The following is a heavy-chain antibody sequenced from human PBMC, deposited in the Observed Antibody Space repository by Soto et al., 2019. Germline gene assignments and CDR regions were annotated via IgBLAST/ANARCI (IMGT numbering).Heavy chain of an antibody. CDR1: GYTFTSYA. CDR2: INAGIGNT. V-gene: IGHV1-3*01. J-gene: IGHJ4*02. CDR3: ARWGAKYLY. Sequence: ASVKVSCKASGYTFTSYAMHWVRQAPGQRLEWMGWINAGIGNTNYSQKFQGRVTITTDESTSTAYMELSSLRSEDTAVYYCARWGAKYLYWGQGTLVTVSS. D-gene: IGHD3-16*01.